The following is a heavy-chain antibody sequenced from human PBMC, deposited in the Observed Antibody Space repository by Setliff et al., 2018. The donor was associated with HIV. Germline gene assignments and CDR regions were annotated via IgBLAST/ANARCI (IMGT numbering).Heavy chain of an antibody. Sequence: SVKVSCKASGGTFSSYAISWVRQAPGQGLEWMGGIIPIFGTANYAQKFQGRVTITADESMSTAYMELSSLRSEDTAVYYCASQSADYSSGWTWLDYWGQGTLVTVSS. CDR2: IIPIFGTA. V-gene: IGHV1-69*13. J-gene: IGHJ4*02. D-gene: IGHD6-19*01. CDR1: GGTFSSYA. CDR3: ASQSADYSSGWTWLDY.